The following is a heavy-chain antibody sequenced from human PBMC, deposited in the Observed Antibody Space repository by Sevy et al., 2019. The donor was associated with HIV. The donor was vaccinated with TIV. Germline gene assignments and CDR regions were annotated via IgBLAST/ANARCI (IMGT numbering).Heavy chain of an antibody. D-gene: IGHD2-2*01. CDR1: GGSISSSSYY. Sequence: SETLSLTCTVSGGSISSSSYYWGWIRQPPGKGLEWIGSIYYSGSTYYNPSLKSRVTISVDTSKNQFSLKLSSVTAADTAVYYCARLKGGVVPAANYWGQGTLVTVSS. CDR2: IYYSGST. CDR3: ARLKGGVVPAANY. V-gene: IGHV4-39*01. J-gene: IGHJ4*02.